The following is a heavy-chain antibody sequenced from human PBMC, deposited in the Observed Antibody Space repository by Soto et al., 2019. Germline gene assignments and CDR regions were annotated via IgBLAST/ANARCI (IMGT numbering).Heavy chain of an antibody. V-gene: IGHV4-39*01. CDR1: GDSISSSSYY. Sequence: QLQLQESGPGLVKPSETLSLTCTVSGDSISSSSYYWGWIRQPPGKGLEWIVSLYYSANTYYNPSLKSRVTISVDTSNNQFSLRLNSVTAADTAVYYCARHGPWSYVLWGQGTLVTVS. J-gene: IGHJ4*02. CDR2: LYYSANT. D-gene: IGHD2-21*01. CDR3: ARHGPWSYVL.